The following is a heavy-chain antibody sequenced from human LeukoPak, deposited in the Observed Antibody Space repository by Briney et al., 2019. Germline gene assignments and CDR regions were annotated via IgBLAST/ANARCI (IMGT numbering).Heavy chain of an antibody. D-gene: IGHD3-22*01. V-gene: IGHV4-59*08. CDR2: IYYSGST. J-gene: IGHJ5*02. Sequence: SETLSLTCTVSGGSISSYYWSWIRQPPGKGLEWIGYIYYSGSTNYNPSLKSRVTISVDTSKNQFSLKLSSVTAADTAVYYCARLDIQYSQSYYYDSSGYYSEGWFDPWGQGTLVTVSS. CDR1: GGSISSYY. CDR3: ARLDIQYSQSYYYDSSGYYSEGWFDP.